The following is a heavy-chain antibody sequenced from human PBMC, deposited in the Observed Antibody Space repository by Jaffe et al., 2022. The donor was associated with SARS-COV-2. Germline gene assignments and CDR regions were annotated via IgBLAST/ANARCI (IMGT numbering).Heavy chain of an antibody. D-gene: IGHD6-13*01. J-gene: IGHJ5*02. CDR3: ARGAGVVAVGTSNCFDP. CDR1: GYTFTSYG. Sequence: QVQLVQSGAEVKKPGASVKVSCKASGYTFTSYGIHWVRQAPGESLEWMAWIIPGSGKTKYSEKFQGRVTITSDTSATTAYMDLSSLTSEDTAVYYCARGAGVVAVGTSNCFDPWGQGTLVTVSS. CDR2: IIPGSGKT. V-gene: IGHV1-3*01.